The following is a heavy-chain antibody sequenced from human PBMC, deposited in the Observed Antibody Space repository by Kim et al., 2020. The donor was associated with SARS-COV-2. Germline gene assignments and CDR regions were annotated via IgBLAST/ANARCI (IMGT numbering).Heavy chain of an antibody. J-gene: IGHJ4*02. CDR1: GFTFSTYA. CDR3: ARESGPREKLDY. CDR2: ISGDGNEK. Sequence: GGSLRLSCAASGFTFSTYAIHWLRQAPGKGLEWVAVISGDGNEKYYLDSVQGRFTISRDNAKYTLYLQMNSLRTEDTAIYYCARESGPREKLDYWGQGTLVIVSS. V-gene: IGHV3-30*04.